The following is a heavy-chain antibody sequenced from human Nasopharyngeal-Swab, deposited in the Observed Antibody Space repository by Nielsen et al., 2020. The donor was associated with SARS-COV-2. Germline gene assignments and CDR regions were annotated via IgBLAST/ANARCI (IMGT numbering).Heavy chain of an antibody. J-gene: IGHJ6*03. V-gene: IGHV4-34*01. CDR2: INHSGST. CDR1: GGSFSGYY. D-gene: IGHD2-15*01. Sequence: AETLSLTCAGFGGSFSGYYWSWIRQPPGKGLEWIGEINHSGSTNYNPSLKSRVTISVDTSKNQFSLKLSSVTAADTAVYYCARGPLPRYCSGGSCYSRYYYYMDVWGKGTTVTVSS. CDR3: ARGPLPRYCSGGSCYSRYYYYMDV.